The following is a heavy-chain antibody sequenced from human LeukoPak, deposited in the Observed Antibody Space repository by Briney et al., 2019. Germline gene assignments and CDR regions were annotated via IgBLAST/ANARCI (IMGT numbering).Heavy chain of an antibody. CDR2: INPNSGGI. CDR1: GYTFTGYY. CDR3: AKAMAGNYYFDH. D-gene: IGHD5-24*01. J-gene: IGHJ4*02. Sequence: ASVKVSCKAPGYTFTGYYIHWVRQAPGQGLEWMGWINPNSGGINYTQKFQGRVTMTRDTSISTAYMELSRLRSDDTAMYYCAKAMAGNYYFDHWGQGTLVTVSS. V-gene: IGHV1-2*02.